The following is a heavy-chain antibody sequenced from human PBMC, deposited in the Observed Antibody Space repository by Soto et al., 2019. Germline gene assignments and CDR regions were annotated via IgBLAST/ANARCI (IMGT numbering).Heavy chain of an antibody. CDR1: GFTFSSYA. V-gene: IGHV3-23*01. CDR2: ISGSGGST. Sequence: GGSLRLSCAASGFTFSSYAMSWVRQAPGKGLEWVSAISGSGGSTYYADSVKGRFTISRDNSKNTLYLQMNSLRAEDTAVYYCAKEGPDTYYYGSGTTDVWGKGTTVTVSS. J-gene: IGHJ6*04. CDR3: AKEGPDTYYYGSGTTDV. D-gene: IGHD3-10*01.